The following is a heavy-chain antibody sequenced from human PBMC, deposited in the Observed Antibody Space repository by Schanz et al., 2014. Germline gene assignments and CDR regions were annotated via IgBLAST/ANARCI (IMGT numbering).Heavy chain of an antibody. V-gene: IGHV3-7*01. D-gene: IGHD3-3*01. Sequence: EVQLLESGGGLVQPGGSLRISCAASGFTFSTYWMSWVRQAPGKGLEWVANIKQDESERSYVDSVKGRFTISRDNAKNSLYLQMNSLRAEDTAVYYCARDKGGYYPFDYWGQGTLVTVSS. J-gene: IGHJ4*02. CDR2: IKQDESER. CDR1: GFTFSTYW. CDR3: ARDKGGYYPFDY.